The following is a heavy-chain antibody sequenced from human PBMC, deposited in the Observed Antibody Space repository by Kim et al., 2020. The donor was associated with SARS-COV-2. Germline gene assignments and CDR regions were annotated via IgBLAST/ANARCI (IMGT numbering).Heavy chain of an antibody. D-gene: IGHD6-13*01. Sequence: SETLSLTCTVSGVTISSSGYYWGCIRQPPGLGLERIVCIYYSGSTYYNPYHKSRVTICVDTSKTQFPLKLSPVTAADTAEYYCTTSSFQGLAAAGSYWY. J-gene: IGHJ2*01. CDR2: IYYSGST. CDR3: TTSSFQGLAAAGSYWY. CDR1: GVTISSSGYY. V-gene: IGHV4-39*01.